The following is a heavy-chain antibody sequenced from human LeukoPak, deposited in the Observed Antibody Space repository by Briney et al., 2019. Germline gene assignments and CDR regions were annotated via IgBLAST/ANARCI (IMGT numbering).Heavy chain of an antibody. CDR2: IYPGDSDA. V-gene: IGHV5-51*01. CDR3: AKEAVTGSGIGLDY. CDR1: GYIFTNYW. J-gene: IGHJ4*02. D-gene: IGHD3-10*01. Sequence: GESLKISCKASGYIFTNYWSGWVRQTPGKGLEWMGIIYPGDSDARYSPPFQGQVTISADKSISTAYLQWNSLKASDSAMYYCAKEAVTGSGIGLDYWGQGTLVTVSS.